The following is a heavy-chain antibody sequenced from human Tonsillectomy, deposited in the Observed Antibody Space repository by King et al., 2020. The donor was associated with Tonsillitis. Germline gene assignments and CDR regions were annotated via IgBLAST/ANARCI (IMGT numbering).Heavy chain of an antibody. Sequence: QVQLVESGGGVVQPGGSLRLSCAASGFTFSSYGMHWVRQAPGKGLEWVAFIRYDGSNKYYADSVKGRFTISRDNSKNTLYLQMNSLRAEDTAVYYCGGPPGGSYYPGAPILDAFDIWGQGTMVTVSS. D-gene: IGHD1-26*01. CDR1: GFTFSSYG. J-gene: IGHJ3*02. V-gene: IGHV3-30*02. CDR2: IRYDGSNK. CDR3: GGPPGGSYYPGAPILDAFDI.